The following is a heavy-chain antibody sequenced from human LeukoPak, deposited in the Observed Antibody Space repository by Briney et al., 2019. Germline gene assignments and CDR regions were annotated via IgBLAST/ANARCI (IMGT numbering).Heavy chain of an antibody. D-gene: IGHD1-26*01. CDR2: IKQDGSEI. J-gene: IGHJ4*02. CDR1: GFTFSGYW. Sequence: PGGSLRLSCAASGFTFSGYWMSWVRQAPGKGPEWVANIKQDGSEIYYVVSVKGRFTISRDNAKNSLFLLMNSLRAEDTAVYYCARYKAVRPTLLDYWGQGTLVTVSS. V-gene: IGHV3-7*01. CDR3: ARYKAVRPTLLDY.